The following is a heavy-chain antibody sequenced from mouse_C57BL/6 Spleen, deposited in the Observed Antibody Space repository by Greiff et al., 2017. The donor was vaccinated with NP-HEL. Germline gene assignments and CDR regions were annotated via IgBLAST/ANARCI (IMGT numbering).Heavy chain of an antibody. CDR1: GYTFTDYE. D-gene: IGHD2-4*01. CDR2: IDPETGGT. V-gene: IGHV1-15*01. CDR3: TRFYDYGEGFAY. J-gene: IGHJ3*01. Sequence: QVQLKQSGAELVRPAASVTLSCKASGYTFTDYEMHWVKQTPVHGLEWIGAIDPETGGTAYNQKFKGKAILTADKSSSTAYMELRSLTSEDSAVYYCTRFYDYGEGFAYWGQGTLVTVSA.